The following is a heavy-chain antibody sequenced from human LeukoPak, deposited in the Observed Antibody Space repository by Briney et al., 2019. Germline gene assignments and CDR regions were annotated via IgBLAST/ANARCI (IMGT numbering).Heavy chain of an antibody. D-gene: IGHD6-13*01. CDR3: ARDFQQQLLGSDYYGMDV. CDR1: GFTFSSYG. CDR2: IWYGGSNK. Sequence: GGSLRLSCAASGFTFSSYGMRWVRQAPGKGLEWVAVIWYGGSNKYDAASVRGRFTISRDNSKNTLYLKMNSLRAEDTAVYYCARDFQQQLLGSDYYGMDVWGQGTTVTVSS. J-gene: IGHJ6*02. V-gene: IGHV3-33*01.